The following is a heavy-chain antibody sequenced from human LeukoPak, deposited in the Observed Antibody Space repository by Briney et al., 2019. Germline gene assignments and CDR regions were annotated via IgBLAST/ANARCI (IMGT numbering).Heavy chain of an antibody. CDR3: ARSRRVYSGFNWFDP. J-gene: IGHJ5*02. Sequence: SETLSLTCTVSGCSISSSSYYWGWIRQPPGKGLEWIGSIYYSGSTYYNPSLKSRVTISVDTSKNQFSLKLSSVTAADTAVYYCARSRRVYSGFNWFDPWGQGTLVTVSS. V-gene: IGHV4-39*01. D-gene: IGHD5-12*01. CDR1: GCSISSSSYY. CDR2: IYYSGST.